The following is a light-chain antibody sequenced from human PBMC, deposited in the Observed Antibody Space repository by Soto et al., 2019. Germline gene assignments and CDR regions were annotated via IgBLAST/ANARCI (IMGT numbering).Light chain of an antibody. Sequence: EIVMTQSPATLSVSPGERAILSCRASQSISSNLAWYQQKPGQAPKFLMYAASTRATCIPARFSGSGSGADFTLTISSLQSEAFAVYYCQQYSDWPLTFGGGTKVEIK. CDR3: QQYSDWPLT. CDR2: AAS. V-gene: IGKV3-15*01. CDR1: QSISSN. J-gene: IGKJ4*01.